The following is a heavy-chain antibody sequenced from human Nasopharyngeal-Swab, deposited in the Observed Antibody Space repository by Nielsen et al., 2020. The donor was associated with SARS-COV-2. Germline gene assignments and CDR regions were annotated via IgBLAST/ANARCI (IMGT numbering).Heavy chain of an antibody. J-gene: IGHJ5*02. Sequence: GGSLRLSCAASGFTFSDYYMSWIRQAPGKGLEWVSYISGSSSYTNYADSVKGRFTISRDNAKNSLYLQMNSLRAEDTAVYYCARGTATGWFDPWGQGTLVTVSS. D-gene: IGHD4-17*01. CDR1: GFTFSDYY. V-gene: IGHV3-11*05. CDR2: ISGSSSYT. CDR3: ARGTATGWFDP.